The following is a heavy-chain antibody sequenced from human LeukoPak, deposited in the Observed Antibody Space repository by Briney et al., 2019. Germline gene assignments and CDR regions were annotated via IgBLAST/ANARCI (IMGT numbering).Heavy chain of an antibody. CDR1: GYTFTNYG. D-gene: IGHD2-2*01. V-gene: IGHV1-18*01. Sequence: GASVKVSCKASGYTFTNYGFSWVRQAPGQGLEWMGWISAYNGYTDYAQKFQFRVTMTTDTSTSTVYMELSSLRSEDTAVYYCARQKGIVVPADPPPRGNWFDPWGQGTLVTVSS. J-gene: IGHJ5*02. CDR3: ARQKGIVVPADPPPRGNWFDP. CDR2: ISAYNGYT.